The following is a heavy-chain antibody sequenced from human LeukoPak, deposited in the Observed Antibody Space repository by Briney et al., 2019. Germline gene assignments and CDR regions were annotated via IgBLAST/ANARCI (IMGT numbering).Heavy chain of an antibody. D-gene: IGHD1-26*01. CDR2: ITSGFTP. J-gene: IGHJ4*02. V-gene: IGHV3-23*01. CDR1: GLTFSNYA. CDR3: AKDYSDSRVGDVFFEY. Sequence: PGGSLRLSCAASGLTFSNYAMSWFRQAPGKGLEWVSGITSGFTPQYADSVKGRFTISRDNSKNTFHLQMNSLRAEDTAVYYCAKDYSDSRVGDVFFEYWGQGTLVTVSS.